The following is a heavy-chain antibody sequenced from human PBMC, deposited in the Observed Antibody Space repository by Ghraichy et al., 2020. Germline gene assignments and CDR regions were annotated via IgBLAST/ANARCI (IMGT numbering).Heavy chain of an antibody. J-gene: IGHJ6*02. D-gene: IGHD1-26*01. Sequence: GGSLRLSCVTSGFTFSNYWMTWVRQAPGKGLEWVATIKEDGSGKYYVDSVKGRFTISRDNTENSLYLQMNSLRAEDTALYYCARVGRSPHNYAMDVWGQGTTVTVSS. CDR3: ARVGRSPHNYAMDV. V-gene: IGHV3-7*01. CDR1: GFTFSNYW. CDR2: IKEDGSGK.